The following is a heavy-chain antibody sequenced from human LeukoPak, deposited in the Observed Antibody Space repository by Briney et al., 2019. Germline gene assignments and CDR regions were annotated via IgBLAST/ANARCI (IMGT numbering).Heavy chain of an antibody. Sequence: SVKVSCKASGGTFSSYAISWVRQAPGQGLEWMGGIIPIFGTANYAQKFQGRVTITADESTSTAYMELSSLRSEDTAAYYCARGVVPAAISPPGHYWGQGTLVTVSS. CDR1: GGTFSSYA. CDR3: ARGVVPAAISPPGHY. V-gene: IGHV1-69*13. J-gene: IGHJ4*02. CDR2: IIPIFGTA. D-gene: IGHD2-2*02.